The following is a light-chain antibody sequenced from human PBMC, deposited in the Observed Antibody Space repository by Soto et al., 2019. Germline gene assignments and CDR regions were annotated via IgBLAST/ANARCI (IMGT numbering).Light chain of an antibody. Sequence: NFMLTQPHSVSESPGKTVIISCTRSSGSIASNYVQWYQQRPGSSPTTVIYEDNQRPSGVPDRFSGSIDSSSNSASLTIPGLETEGEADYFCQSYDATNQVFGGGTKLTVL. CDR3: QSYDATNQV. J-gene: IGLJ3*02. CDR2: EDN. CDR1: SGSIASNY. V-gene: IGLV6-57*01.